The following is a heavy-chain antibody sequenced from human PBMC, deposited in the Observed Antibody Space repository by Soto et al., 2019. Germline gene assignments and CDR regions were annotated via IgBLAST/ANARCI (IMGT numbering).Heavy chain of an antibody. Sequence: QVQLVQSGVEVKKPGASVKVSCKASGYTFTNYAISWVRQAPGRGLEWMGWVNTYNGNPNYAQIFQGRVTMTTDTSTGTAYMELRSLKSDDSAVYYCASASQYSTDWQRFDSWGQGTLVTVSS. CDR3: ASASQYSTDWQRFDS. CDR2: VNTYNGNP. D-gene: IGHD6-6*01. CDR1: GYTFTNYA. J-gene: IGHJ4*02. V-gene: IGHV1-18*01.